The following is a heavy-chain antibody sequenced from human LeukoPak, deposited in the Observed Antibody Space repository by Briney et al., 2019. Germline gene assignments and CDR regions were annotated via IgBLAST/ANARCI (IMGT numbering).Heavy chain of an antibody. Sequence: SETLSLTCAVYGGSFSGYYWCWLRRPPGKGLEGIGEINHSGSTNYNPSLKSRVAISVDTSKNQFSLKLSSVTAADTAVYYCARAVVSGVSLISWYGYYYYYYMDVWGKGTTVTASS. CDR2: INHSGST. D-gene: IGHD6-13*01. CDR3: ARAVVSGVSLISWYGYYYYYYMDV. V-gene: IGHV4-34*01. J-gene: IGHJ6*03. CDR1: GGSFSGYY.